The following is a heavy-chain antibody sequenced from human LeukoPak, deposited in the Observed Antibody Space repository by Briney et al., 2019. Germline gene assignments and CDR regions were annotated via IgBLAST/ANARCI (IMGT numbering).Heavy chain of an antibody. CDR1: GYTFTSYD. CDR3: ARDSFAAEDCSTTSCPFDY. CDR2: MNPNRGDT. Sequence: GASVKVSCKASGYTFTSYDIHWVRQATGQGLEWMGRMNPNRGDTDYAQKFQGRVTMTRDTSISTAYMELSSLRSEDTALYYCARDSFAAEDCSTTSCPFDYWGQGTLVTVSS. D-gene: IGHD2-2*01. V-gene: IGHV1-8*01. J-gene: IGHJ4*02.